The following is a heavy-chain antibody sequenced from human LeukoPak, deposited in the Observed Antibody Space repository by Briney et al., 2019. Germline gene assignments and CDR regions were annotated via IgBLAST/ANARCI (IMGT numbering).Heavy chain of an antibody. V-gene: IGHV4-39*01. CDR1: GGSISSSSYY. CDR3: ARHRGKSYYYDSSGYYGLSSFDY. Sequence: PSETLSLTCTVSGGSISSSSYYWGWIRQPPGKGLEWIGSIYYSGSTYYNPSLKSRVTISVDTSKNQFSLKLSSVTAADTAVYYCARHRGKSYYYDSSGYYGLSSFDYWGQGTLVTVSS. J-gene: IGHJ4*02. D-gene: IGHD3-22*01. CDR2: IYYSGST.